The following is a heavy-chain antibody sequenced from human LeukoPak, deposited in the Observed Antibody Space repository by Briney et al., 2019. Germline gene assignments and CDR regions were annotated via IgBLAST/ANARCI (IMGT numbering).Heavy chain of an antibody. Sequence: ASVKVSCKASGYTFTSYYMHWVRQAPGQGLEWMGIINPSGGSTSYAQKFQGRVTMTRDTSTSTVYMELSSLRSEDTAVYYCARLRDFWSGYRFYYYGTDVWGQGTTVTVSS. CDR3: ARLRDFWSGYRFYYYGTDV. V-gene: IGHV1-46*01. CDR1: GYTFTSYY. CDR2: INPSGGST. D-gene: IGHD3-3*01. J-gene: IGHJ6*02.